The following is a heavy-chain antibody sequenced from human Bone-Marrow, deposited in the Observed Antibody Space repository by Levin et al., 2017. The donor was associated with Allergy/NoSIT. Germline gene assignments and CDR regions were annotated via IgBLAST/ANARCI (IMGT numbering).Heavy chain of an antibody. J-gene: IGHJ6*02. CDR1: GGSLSGFY. CDR2: INENGGT. V-gene: IGHV4-34*01. D-gene: IGHD5-12*01. Sequence: SQTLSLTCTVSGGSLSGFYWSWIRQSPGKGLEWIGEINENGGTNYNPSLKSRVTLALDTSDNRFSLKLISVTAADTAMYFCARRVVATNRYFYGMDVWGQGTTVTVSS. CDR3: ARRVVATNRYFYGMDV.